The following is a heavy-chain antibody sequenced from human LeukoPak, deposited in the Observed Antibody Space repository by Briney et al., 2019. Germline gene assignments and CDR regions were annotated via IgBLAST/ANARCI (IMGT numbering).Heavy chain of an antibody. V-gene: IGHV3-23*01. CDR2: MSGSGGST. CDR1: GFTFSNYA. J-gene: IGHJ4*02. Sequence: VGSLRLSCAASGFTFSNYAMSWVRQAPGKGLEWVSSMSGSGGSTYYADSVKGRFTISRDNSKNTLYLQMNNLRAEDTALYYCAKNQGQWLVPVDYWGQGTLVTVSS. D-gene: IGHD6-19*01. CDR3: AKNQGQWLVPVDY.